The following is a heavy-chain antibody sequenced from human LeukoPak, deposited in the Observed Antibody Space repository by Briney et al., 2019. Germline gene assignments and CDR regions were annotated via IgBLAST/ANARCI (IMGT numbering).Heavy chain of an antibody. D-gene: IGHD3-10*01. CDR1: GYSFTTYW. Sequence: GESLKISCKGSGYSFTTYWIGWVRQMPGKGLEWMGIIFLRNSDTKYSPSFQGQVTISADKTINTAYLQWSSLEASDTGIYYCARWMFYYGSGVFHYHGMDVWGQGTTVTVSS. CDR3: ARWMFYYGSGVFHYHGMDV. J-gene: IGHJ6*02. CDR2: IFLRNSDT. V-gene: IGHV5-51*01.